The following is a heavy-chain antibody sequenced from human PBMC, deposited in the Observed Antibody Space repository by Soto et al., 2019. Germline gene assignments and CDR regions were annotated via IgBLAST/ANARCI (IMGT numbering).Heavy chain of an antibody. CDR3: ASSLLGPLDLNY. V-gene: IGHV3-74*01. D-gene: IGHD2-21*02. Sequence: GGSLRLSCAASGFTFSSHWMHSVRQAPGKGLVWVSRINTDGSTTNYADYVKGRFTVSRDNAKKTLYLQMNSLRAEDTAVYYCASSLLGPLDLNYWGQGTLVTVSS. CDR1: GFTFSSHW. J-gene: IGHJ4*02. CDR2: INTDGSTT.